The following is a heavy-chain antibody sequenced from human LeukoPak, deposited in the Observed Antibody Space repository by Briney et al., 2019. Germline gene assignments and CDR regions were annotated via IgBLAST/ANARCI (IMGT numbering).Heavy chain of an antibody. CDR1: GGTFSSYA. Sequence: ASVKFSCKASGGTFSSYAISWVRQAPGQGLEWMGGIIPIFGTANYAQKFQGRVTITADESTSTAYMELSSLRSEDTAVYYCARGRWHPAGYFDYWGQGTLVTVSS. CDR3: ARGRWHPAGYFDY. V-gene: IGHV1-69*13. D-gene: IGHD6-13*01. CDR2: IIPIFGTA. J-gene: IGHJ4*02.